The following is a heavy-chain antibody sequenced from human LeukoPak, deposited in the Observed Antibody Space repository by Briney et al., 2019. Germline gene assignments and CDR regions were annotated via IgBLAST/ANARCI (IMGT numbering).Heavy chain of an antibody. Sequence: GGSLRLSCAASGFTFSSYWMTWVRQAPGKGLEWVAYIKQDGSEKYYVDSVKGRFTISRDNAKNSVYLQMNSLRAEDTAVYYCARDPSITIFGVVTDNWFDPWGQGTLVTVSS. CDR3: ARDPSITIFGVVTDNWFDP. CDR2: IKQDGSEK. J-gene: IGHJ5*02. CDR1: GFTFSSYW. V-gene: IGHV3-7*01. D-gene: IGHD3-3*01.